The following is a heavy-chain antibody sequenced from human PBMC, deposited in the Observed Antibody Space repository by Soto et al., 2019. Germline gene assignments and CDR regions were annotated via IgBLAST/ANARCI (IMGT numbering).Heavy chain of an antibody. J-gene: IGHJ6*02. CDR1: GASINSANW. Sequence: SETLSLTCSVSGASINSANWWGWVRQPPGKGLEWIGEIYHIGSTTYNPSLKSRATISVDKSKNQFSLIVTSVTAADTAVYYCAKRYDFWSGRWYGLGVWGQGTTVTVSS. D-gene: IGHD3-3*01. CDR3: AKRYDFWSGRWYGLGV. CDR2: IYHIGST. V-gene: IGHV4-4*02.